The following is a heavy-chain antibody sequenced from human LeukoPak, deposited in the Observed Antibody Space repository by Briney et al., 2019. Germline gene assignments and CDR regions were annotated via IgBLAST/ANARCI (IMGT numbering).Heavy chain of an antibody. V-gene: IGHV4-4*02. Sequence: SGTLSLTCAVSGGSISSSNWWSWVRQPPGKGLEWIGEIYHSGSTNYNPSLKSRVTISVDESKNQFSLKLSSVTAADTAVYYCAGHDYYDSSGYYYFDYWGQGTLVTVSS. CDR1: GGSISSSNW. CDR3: AGHDYYDSSGYYYFDY. D-gene: IGHD3-22*01. CDR2: IYHSGST. J-gene: IGHJ4*02.